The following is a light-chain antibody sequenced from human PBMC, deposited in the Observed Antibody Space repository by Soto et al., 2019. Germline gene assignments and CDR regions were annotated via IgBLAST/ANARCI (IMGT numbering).Light chain of an antibody. Sequence: DIKVTQSPSSLSASVGDRVTVTCRTSQSINSYLNWYQQKPGKAPKLLIYASTNLQSGVPARFSGSRFGTYFSLTISSLQPEDFATYYCQQSYSSLYTFGQGTKLEIK. CDR3: QQSYSSLYT. CDR2: AST. V-gene: IGKV1-39*01. J-gene: IGKJ2*01. CDR1: QSINSY.